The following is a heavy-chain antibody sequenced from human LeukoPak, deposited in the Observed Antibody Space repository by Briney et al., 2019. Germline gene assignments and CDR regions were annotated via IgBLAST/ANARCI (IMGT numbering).Heavy chain of an antibody. CDR2: IYTTGTT. Sequence: SETLSLTCTVSGGSINSYYWGWVRQPAGKGLEWIGRIYTTGTTSYNPSLKSRVTISVDTSKNQFYLKLTSVTAADTAMYYCARAGYTISYYSLDYWGQGSLVTVSS. V-gene: IGHV4-4*07. D-gene: IGHD1-26*01. CDR1: GGSINSYY. J-gene: IGHJ4*02. CDR3: ARAGYTISYYSLDY.